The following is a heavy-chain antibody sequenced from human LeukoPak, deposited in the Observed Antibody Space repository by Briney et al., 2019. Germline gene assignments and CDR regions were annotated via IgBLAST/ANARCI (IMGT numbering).Heavy chain of an antibody. CDR1: GFTFSSYW. CDR2: VSTSSTTI. CDR3: ARVIAIHTVTPFDH. D-gene: IGHD4-11*01. Sequence: PGGSLRLSCAASGFTFSSYWMNWVRQAPGQGLEWVAYVSTSSTTIQYADSVKGRFTISRDDAKNSLSLQMNSLRVEDTAVYYCARVIAIHTVTPFDHWGQGTLVTVSS. J-gene: IGHJ4*02. V-gene: IGHV3-48*04.